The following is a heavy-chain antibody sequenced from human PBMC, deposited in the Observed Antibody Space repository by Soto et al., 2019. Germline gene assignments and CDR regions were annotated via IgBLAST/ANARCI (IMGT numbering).Heavy chain of an antibody. CDR1: GYTFTGYY. D-gene: IGHD3-10*01. Sequence: GASVKVSCKASGYTFTGYYMHWVRQAPGQGLEWMGWINPSSGGTNYAQKFQGWVTMTRDTSISTAYMELSRLRSDDTAVYYCARDRGSDYYYYGMDVWGQGTTVTVS. J-gene: IGHJ6*02. V-gene: IGHV1-2*04. CDR3: ARDRGSDYYYYGMDV. CDR2: INPSSGGT.